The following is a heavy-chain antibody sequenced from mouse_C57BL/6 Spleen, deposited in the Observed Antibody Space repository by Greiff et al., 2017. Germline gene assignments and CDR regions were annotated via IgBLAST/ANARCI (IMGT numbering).Heavy chain of an antibody. J-gene: IGHJ2*01. D-gene: IGHD1-1*01. CDR2: ISSGGSYT. CDR3: ARRGTTVVAGDYFDY. CDR1: GFTFSSYG. V-gene: IGHV5-6*01. Sequence: VQLQQSGGDLVKPGGSLKLSCAASGFTFSSYGMSWVRQTPDKRLEWVATISSGGSYTYYPDSVKGRFTIYRDNAKNTLYLQMSSLKSEDTAMYYCARRGTTVVAGDYFDYWGQGTTLTVSS.